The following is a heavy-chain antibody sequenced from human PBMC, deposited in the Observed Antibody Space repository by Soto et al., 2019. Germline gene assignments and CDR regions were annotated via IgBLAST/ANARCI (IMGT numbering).Heavy chain of an antibody. V-gene: IGHV4-59*01. J-gene: IGHJ6*02. CDR1: GGSISSYY. D-gene: IGHD3-9*01. CDR2: IYYSGST. CDR3: ARDRPYYDILTGYTSDYGMDV. Sequence: QVQLHESGPGLVKPSETLSLTCTVSGGSISSYYWSWIRQPPGKGREWIGYIYYSGSTNYNPSLKSRVTISVDTSKNQFSLKLSSVTAADTAVYYCARDRPYYDILTGYTSDYGMDVWGQGTTVTVSS.